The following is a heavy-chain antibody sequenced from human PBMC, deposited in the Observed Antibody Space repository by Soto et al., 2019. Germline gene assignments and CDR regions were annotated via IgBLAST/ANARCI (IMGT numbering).Heavy chain of an antibody. V-gene: IGHV3-30-3*01. Sequence: QAHLVESGGGVVQPGRSLTLSCAVSGFTFSGHDMHWVRQAPGKGLEWVALISSDGNSKYYADSVKGRFTTSRDNSKNTMYLQMNSLRVEDTAVYYCARDDEGGSDCDLGYWGQGALVTVSS. CDR1: GFTFSGHD. J-gene: IGHJ4*02. CDR2: ISSDGNSK. D-gene: IGHD1-26*01. CDR3: ARDDEGGSDCDLGY.